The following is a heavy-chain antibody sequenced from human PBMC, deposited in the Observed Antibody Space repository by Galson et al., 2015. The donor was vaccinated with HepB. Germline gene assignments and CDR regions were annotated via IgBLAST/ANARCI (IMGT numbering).Heavy chain of an antibody. Sequence: SVKVSCKASGGTFSTYAISWLRQAPGQGLEWMGGITPIFGTANYAQKFQGRITITADESTSTVYMELSSLRSEDTAVYYCAREGIAAPKNPVDYWGQGTLVTVSS. CDR3: AREGIAAPKNPVDY. V-gene: IGHV1-69*13. J-gene: IGHJ4*02. CDR1: GGTFSTYA. D-gene: IGHD6-13*01. CDR2: ITPIFGTA.